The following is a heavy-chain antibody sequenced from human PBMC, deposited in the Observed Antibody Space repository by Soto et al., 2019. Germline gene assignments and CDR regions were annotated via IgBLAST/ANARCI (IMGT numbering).Heavy chain of an antibody. J-gene: IGHJ4*02. CDR1: GFTLSEYY. V-gene: IGHV3-11*01. CDR3: ARDRFGLFDY. CDR2: ISSSATTI. Sequence: GGSLRLSCAASGFTLSEYYMSWVRQAPGKSLEWISYISSSATTIHYADSVKGRFTISRDNAKNSLFLQMNSLTAADTAVYYCARDRFGLFDYWGQGALVTVSS. D-gene: IGHD3-3*01.